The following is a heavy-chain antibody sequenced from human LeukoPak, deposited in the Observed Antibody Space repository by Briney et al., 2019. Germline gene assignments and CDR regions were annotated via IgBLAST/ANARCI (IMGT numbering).Heavy chain of an antibody. V-gene: IGHV4-59*12. J-gene: IGHJ4*02. Sequence: SETLSLTCTVSGGSISSYYWSWIRQPPGKGLEWIGYIYYSGSTNYNPSLKSRVTISVDTSKNQFSLKLSSVTAADTAVYYCARDRNSYGGAYFDYWGQGTLVTVSS. D-gene: IGHD5-18*01. CDR1: GGSISSYY. CDR3: ARDRNSYGGAYFDY. CDR2: IYYSGST.